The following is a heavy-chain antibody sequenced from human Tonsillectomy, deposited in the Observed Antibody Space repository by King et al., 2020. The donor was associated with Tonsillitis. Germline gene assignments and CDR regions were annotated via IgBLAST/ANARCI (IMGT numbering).Heavy chain of an antibody. CDR2: IYYSGST. D-gene: IGHD3-3*01. CDR1: GGSISSSSYY. V-gene: IGHV4-39*01. Sequence: LQLQESGPGLVKPSETLSLTCTVSGGSISSSSYYWGWIRQPPGKGLEWIGSIYYSGSTYYNPSLKSRVTISVDTSKNQFSLKLSSVTAADTDVYYCARQEEAYYDFWSGYYGADRGYWYFDLWGRGTLVTVSS. J-gene: IGHJ2*01. CDR3: ARQEEAYYDFWSGYYGADRGYWYFDL.